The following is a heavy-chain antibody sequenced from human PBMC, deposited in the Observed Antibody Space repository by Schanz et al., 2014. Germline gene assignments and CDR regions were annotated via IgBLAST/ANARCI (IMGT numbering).Heavy chain of an antibody. J-gene: IGHJ4*02. Sequence: QVQLVQSGAEVKKPGASVKVSCKTSGYTFSSYGITWVRQAPGQGLEWMGWISAYNGNTNYAQKLQGRVTMTTDTSTSTAYMELRSLRSDDTAVYYCARGGYSSGWYDRDIAHFDYWGQGTLITVSS. CDR3: ARGGYSSGWYDRDIAHFDY. D-gene: IGHD6-19*01. V-gene: IGHV1-18*01. CDR2: ISAYNGNT. CDR1: GYTFSSYG.